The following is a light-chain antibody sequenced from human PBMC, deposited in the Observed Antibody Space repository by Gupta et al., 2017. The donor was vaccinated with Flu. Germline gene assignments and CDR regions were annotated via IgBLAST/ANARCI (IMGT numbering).Light chain of an antibody. CDR1: TSKIGAGYA. V-gene: IGLV1-40*01. CDR3: QSFDSGLNAYV. J-gene: IGLJ1*01. CDR2: GNF. Sequence: QSVLTQPPSVSGAPGQRVTISCTGTTSKIGAGYAVQCYQHLPETAPKLLIYGNFDRPSGVPDRFSGSKSGISASLAITGLQADDEADYYCQSFDSGLNAYVFGTGTKVTVL.